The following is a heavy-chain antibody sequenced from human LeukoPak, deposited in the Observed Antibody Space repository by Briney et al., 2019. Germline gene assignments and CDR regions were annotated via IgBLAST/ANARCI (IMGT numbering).Heavy chain of an antibody. CDR2: ISGSGGST. V-gene: IGHV3-23*01. CDR3: AKDCTQLWLLRGDAFDI. Sequence: PGGSLRLSCAASGFTFSSYAMSWVRQAPGKGLEWVSAISGSGGSTYYADSVKGRFTISRDNSKNTLYLQMNSLRAEDTAVYYCAKDCTQLWLLRGDAFDIWGQGTMVTVSS. D-gene: IGHD5-18*01. CDR1: GFTFSSYA. J-gene: IGHJ3*02.